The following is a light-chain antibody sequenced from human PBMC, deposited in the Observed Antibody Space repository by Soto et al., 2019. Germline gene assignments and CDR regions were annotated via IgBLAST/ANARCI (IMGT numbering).Light chain of an antibody. J-gene: IGKJ1*01. CDR3: QQYNTYLTWT. CDR1: QSVSMW. CDR2: DAS. V-gene: IGKV1-5*01. Sequence: DIQMTQSPSTLSASVGDRVTITCRASQSVSMWLAWYQQKPGKAPRLLIYDASNLESGVPSRFSGSGSRTEFTLTITSLQPEGAATYYCQQYNTYLTWTFGQGTKVDIK.